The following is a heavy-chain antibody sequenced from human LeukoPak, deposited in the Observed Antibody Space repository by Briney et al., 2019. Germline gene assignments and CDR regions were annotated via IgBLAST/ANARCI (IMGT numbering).Heavy chain of an antibody. CDR3: VRSRYCSGGSCYYDF. CDR1: GFTFGSFE. J-gene: IGHJ4*02. CDR2: ISSSGNTI. D-gene: IGHD2-15*01. V-gene: IGHV3-48*03. Sequence: GGSLRLSCAASGFTFGSFEMNWVRQAPGKGLEWVSYISSSGNTIYYADSVKGRFTISRDNAKNSLYLQMNSLRVEDTAIYYCVRSRYCSGGSCYYDFWGQGTLVSVSS.